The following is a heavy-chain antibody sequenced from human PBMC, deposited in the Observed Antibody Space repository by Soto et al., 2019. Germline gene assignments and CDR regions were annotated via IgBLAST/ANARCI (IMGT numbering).Heavy chain of an antibody. CDR3: ARDKGSSSWHSFDY. V-gene: IGHV3-48*02. D-gene: IGHD2-2*01. J-gene: IGHJ4*02. CDR2: ITDSSSTI. CDR1: GFTFNTYN. Sequence: EVQLVESGGGLVQPGGSLRLSCAASGFTFNTYNMNWVRQAPGKGLEWVSYITDSSSTIQYADSVKGRFTTSRDNAKNSLYLQMNRLRDDDKAVYYCARDKGSSSWHSFDYWGQGTLVTVSS.